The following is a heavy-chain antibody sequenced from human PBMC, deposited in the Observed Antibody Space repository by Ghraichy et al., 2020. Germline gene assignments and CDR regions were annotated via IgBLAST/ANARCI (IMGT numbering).Heavy chain of an antibody. V-gene: IGHV3-23*01. CDR2: ISRSGDST. CDR1: GFTFSSTG. CDR3: AKIGALGNWYFDL. D-gene: IGHD3-16*01. Sequence: GSLNISCAASGFTFSSTGMSWVRQAPGKALEWVSSISRSGDSTFYADSVKGRFTISRDNSKNTLYLQMNSLRAEDTAVYYCAKIGALGNWYFDLWGRGTLVTVFS. J-gene: IGHJ2*01.